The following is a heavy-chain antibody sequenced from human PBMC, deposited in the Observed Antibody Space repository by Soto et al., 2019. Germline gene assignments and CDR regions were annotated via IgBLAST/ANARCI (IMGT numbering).Heavy chain of an antibody. D-gene: IGHD3-9*01. CDR1: GYSFASSW. CDR3: ARHGVGDILTGQPDY. J-gene: IGHJ4*02. Sequence: EALKISCKGSGYSFASSWIGRVRQMPGKGLEWLGIIYPGDSYTKYSPSFQGHVTISADKSISTAYLQWSSLKASDTAMYYCARHGVGDILTGQPDYWGQGTLVPVSS. CDR2: IYPGDSYT. V-gene: IGHV5-51*01.